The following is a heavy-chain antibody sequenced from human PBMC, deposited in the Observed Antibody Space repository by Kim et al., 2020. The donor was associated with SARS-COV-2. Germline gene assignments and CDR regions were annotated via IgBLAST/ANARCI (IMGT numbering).Heavy chain of an antibody. CDR2: IIPIFGTA. CDR1: GGTFSSYA. Sequence: SVKVSCKASGGTFSSYAISWVRQAPGQGLEWMGGIIPIFGTANYAQKFQGRVTITADESTSTAYMELSSLRSEDTAVYYCAREQITMVRGQMGYYGMDVWGQGTTVTVSS. CDR3: AREQITMVRGQMGYYGMDV. V-gene: IGHV1-69*13. J-gene: IGHJ6*02. D-gene: IGHD3-10*01.